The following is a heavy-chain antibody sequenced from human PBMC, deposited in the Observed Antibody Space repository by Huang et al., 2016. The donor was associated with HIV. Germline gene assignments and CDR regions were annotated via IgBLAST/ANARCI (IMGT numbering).Heavy chain of an antibody. CDR1: GGSITSSSYY. CDR3: ARHFSYYDSSGYTPWDAFDI. V-gene: IGHV4-39*01. CDR2: IYDSGRT. D-gene: IGHD3-22*01. Sequence: QLQLQGSGPGLVKPSETLSLTCTVSGGSITSSSYYWGWIRQPPGKGLEWVGGIYDSGRTDYNLSLKSRVTLAVDTSKNQFSLKLSSVTAADTAVYYCARHFSYYDSSGYTPWDAFDIWGQGTMVTVSS. J-gene: IGHJ3*02.